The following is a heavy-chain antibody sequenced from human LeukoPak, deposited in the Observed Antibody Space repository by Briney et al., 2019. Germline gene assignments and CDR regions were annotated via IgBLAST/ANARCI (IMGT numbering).Heavy chain of an antibody. Sequence: ASVKVSCKASGYIFTDYYMHWVRQAPGQELGWMGRINPNSGGTNYAQKFQGRVTMTRDTSISTAYMELSSLRSEDTATYYCVRWLLDDYWGQGTLVTVSS. CDR1: GYIFTDYY. CDR2: INPNSGGT. V-gene: IGHV1-2*06. D-gene: IGHD3-22*01. CDR3: VRWLLDDY. J-gene: IGHJ4*02.